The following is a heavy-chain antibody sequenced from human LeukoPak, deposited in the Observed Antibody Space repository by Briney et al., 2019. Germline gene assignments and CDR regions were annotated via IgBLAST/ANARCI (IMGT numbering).Heavy chain of an antibody. J-gene: IGHJ4*02. D-gene: IGHD3-22*01. CDR3: ARRRYYDSSGNDY. Sequence: SETLSLTCTVSGGSISYTTYYWGWIRQPPGEGLEWIGSFYNSGSSYYNPSLKSRVTISVDTSKNQFSLKLSSVTAADTAVYYCARRRYYDSSGNDYWGQGTLVTVSS. CDR1: GGSISYTTYY. V-gene: IGHV4-39*01. CDR2: FYNSGSS.